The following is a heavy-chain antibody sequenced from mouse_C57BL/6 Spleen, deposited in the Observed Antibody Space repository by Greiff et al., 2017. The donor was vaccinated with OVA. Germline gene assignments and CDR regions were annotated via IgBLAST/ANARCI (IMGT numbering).Heavy chain of an antibody. CDR3: ARDQRTGYYFDY. V-gene: IGHV3-6*01. D-gene: IGHD4-1*01. J-gene: IGHJ2*01. CDR1: GYSITSGYY. CDR2: ISYDGSN. Sequence: VQLKESGPGLVKPSQSLSLTCSVTGYSITSGYYWNWIRQFPGNKLEWMGYISYDGSNNYNPSLKNRISITRDTSKNQFFLKLNSVTTEDTATYYCARDQRTGYYFDYWGQGTTLTVSS.